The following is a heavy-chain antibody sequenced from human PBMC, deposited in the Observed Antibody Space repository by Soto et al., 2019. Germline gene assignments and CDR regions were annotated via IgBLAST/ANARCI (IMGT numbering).Heavy chain of an antibody. J-gene: IGHJ6*02. V-gene: IGHV3-23*01. CDR2: ISGSGGST. Sequence: EVQLLESGGGLVQPGGSLRLYCAASGFTFSSYAMSWVRQAPGKGLEWVSAISGSGGSTYYADSVKGRFTISRDNSKNTLYLQMNSLRAEETAVYYCAKDLGSGWYNYYYCMDVWGQGTTVTVSS. D-gene: IGHD6-19*01. CDR3: AKDLGSGWYNYYYCMDV. CDR1: GFTFSSYA.